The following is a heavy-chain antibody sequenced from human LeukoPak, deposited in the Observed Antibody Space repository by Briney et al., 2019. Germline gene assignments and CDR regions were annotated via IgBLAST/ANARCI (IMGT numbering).Heavy chain of an antibody. Sequence: SETLSLTCTVSGGSINSGDYYWVWIRQPPGKGLEWIGSIYYSGSTSYNPSLKSRVTMTVDTSKSQFSLKLSSVTAADTAVYYCARSPYVKGAFDIWGQGTMVTVSS. J-gene: IGHJ3*02. CDR2: IYYSGST. CDR3: ARSPYVKGAFDI. D-gene: IGHD3-16*01. CDR1: GGSINSGDYY. V-gene: IGHV4-39*07.